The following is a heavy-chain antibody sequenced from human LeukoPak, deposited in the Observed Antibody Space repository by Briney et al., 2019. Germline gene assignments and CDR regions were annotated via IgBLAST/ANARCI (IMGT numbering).Heavy chain of an antibody. CDR3: SSTRTFDY. D-gene: IGHD1-26*01. CDR2: ISSSGGTI. Sequence: GGSLRLSCVASGFTFSSYEMNWVRQAPGKGLEWVSYISSSGGTIYYADSVKGRFTISRDNAKNSLYLQMNSLRAEDTAVYYCSSTRTFDYWGQGTLVTVSS. J-gene: IGHJ4*02. V-gene: IGHV3-48*03. CDR1: GFTFSSYE.